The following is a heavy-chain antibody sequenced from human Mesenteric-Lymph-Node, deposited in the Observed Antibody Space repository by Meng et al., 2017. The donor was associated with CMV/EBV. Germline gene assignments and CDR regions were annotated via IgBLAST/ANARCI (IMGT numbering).Heavy chain of an antibody. CDR1: GFTFGSYS. Sequence: GESLKISCAASGFTFGSYSMNWVRQDPGKGLEWVSSISSSSSYIYYADSVKGRFTISRENAKNSLYLQMNSLRAEDTAVYYCARAPTSYDILTGYFPNGLDVWGQGTTVTVSS. D-gene: IGHD3-9*01. CDR2: ISSSSSYI. J-gene: IGHJ6*02. V-gene: IGHV3-21*03. CDR3: ARAPTSYDILTGYFPNGLDV.